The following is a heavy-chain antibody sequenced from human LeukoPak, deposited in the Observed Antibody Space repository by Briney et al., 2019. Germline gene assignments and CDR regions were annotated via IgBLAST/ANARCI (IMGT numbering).Heavy chain of an antibody. CDR2: ISYDGSNK. CDR1: GFTFSSYG. V-gene: IGHV3-30*18. J-gene: IGHJ6*02. D-gene: IGHD3-9*01. CDR3: AKGRLVLRYFDWLPSLYYYYGMDV. Sequence: GGSLRLSCAASGFTFSSYGMHWVRQAPGKGLEWVAVISYDGSNKYYADSVKGRFTISRDNSKNTLYLQMNSLRAEDTAVYYCAKGRLVLRYFDWLPSLYYYYGMDVWGQGTTVTVSS.